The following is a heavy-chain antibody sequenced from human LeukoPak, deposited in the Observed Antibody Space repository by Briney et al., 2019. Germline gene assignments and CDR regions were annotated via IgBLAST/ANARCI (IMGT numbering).Heavy chain of an antibody. CDR3: ATALLGRYYMDV. CDR1: GFTFSSYA. CDR2: ISGSGGST. D-gene: IGHD2-15*01. V-gene: IGHV3-23*01. J-gene: IGHJ6*03. Sequence: GRSLRLSYAASGFTFSSYAMSWVRQAPGKGLEWVSAISGSGGSTYYADSVKGRFTISRDNSKNTLYLQMNSLRAEDTAVYYCATALLGRYYMDVWGKGTTVTVSS.